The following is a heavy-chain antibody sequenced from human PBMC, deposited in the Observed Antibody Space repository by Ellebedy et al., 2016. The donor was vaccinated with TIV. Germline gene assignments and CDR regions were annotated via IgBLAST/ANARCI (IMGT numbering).Heavy chain of an antibody. CDR3: TRGVVVTTSYSQY. D-gene: IGHD2-21*02. CDR1: GFTFSTYG. Sequence: GGSLRLSCAASGFTFSTYGMHWVRQAPGKGLEWVAVISHDGRNEYYADSVRGRFTISRDNSNNTLYLHMNSLRAEDTALYYCTRGVVVTTSYSQYWGQGTLVTVSS. V-gene: IGHV3-30*03. J-gene: IGHJ1*01. CDR2: ISHDGRNE.